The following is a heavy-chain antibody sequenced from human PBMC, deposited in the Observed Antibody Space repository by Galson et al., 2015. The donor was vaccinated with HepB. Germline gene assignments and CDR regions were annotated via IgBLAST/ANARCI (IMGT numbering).Heavy chain of an antibody. CDR2: ISASGSIP. D-gene: IGHD1-7*01. J-gene: IGHJ4*02. CDR1: GFTFSSYA. V-gene: IGHV3-23*01. Sequence: SLRLSCAASGFTFSSYAMSWVRQAPGKGLEWVSAISASGSIPYYADSVKGRFTISRGNSQNTLFLQLHSLRAEDTAIYYCAKDRANYGSFDYWGQGTLVTVSS. CDR3: AKDRANYGSFDY.